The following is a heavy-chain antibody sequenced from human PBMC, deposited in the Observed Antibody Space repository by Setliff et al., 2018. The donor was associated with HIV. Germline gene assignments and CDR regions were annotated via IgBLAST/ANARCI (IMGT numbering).Heavy chain of an antibody. V-gene: IGHV1-69*13. D-gene: IGHD6-13*01. CDR1: GGTFRSYV. CDR3: ASDFSGQQLVGGWFDP. CDR2: IIPIFGTA. Sequence: SVKVSCKASGGTFRSYVISWVRQAPGQGLEWMGGIIPIFGTANYAQKFQGRVTITADETTSTAYMELSSLRSDDTAVYYCASDFSGQQLVGGWFDPWGQGTLVTVSS. J-gene: IGHJ5*02.